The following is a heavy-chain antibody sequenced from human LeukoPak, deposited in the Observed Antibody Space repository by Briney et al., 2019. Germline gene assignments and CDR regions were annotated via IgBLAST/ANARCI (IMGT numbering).Heavy chain of an antibody. D-gene: IGHD5-24*01. V-gene: IGHV1-46*01. J-gene: IGHJ2*01. CDR2: INPSGGST. CDR1: GYTFTSYY. Sequence: ASVKVSCKASGYTFTSYYMHWVRQAPGQWLEWMGIINPSGGSTSYAQKFQGRVTMTRDTSTSTVYMELSSLRSEDTAVYYCARDGVRDGYKYWYFDLWGRGTLVTVSS. CDR3: ARDGVRDGYKYWYFDL.